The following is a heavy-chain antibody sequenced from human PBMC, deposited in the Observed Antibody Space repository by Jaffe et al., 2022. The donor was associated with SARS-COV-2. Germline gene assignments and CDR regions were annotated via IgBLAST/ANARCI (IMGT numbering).Heavy chain of an antibody. CDR3: ARVWVGIAAAGRGVGWFDP. J-gene: IGHJ5*02. CDR2: INHSGST. V-gene: IGHV4-34*01. Sequence: QVQLQQWGAGLLKPSETLSLTCAVYGGSFSGYYWSWIRQPPGKGLEWIGEINHSGSTNYNPSLKSRVTISVDTSKNQFSLKLSSVTAADTAVYYCARVWVGIAAAGRGVGWFDPWGQGTLVTVSS. CDR1: GGSFSGYY. D-gene: IGHD6-13*01.